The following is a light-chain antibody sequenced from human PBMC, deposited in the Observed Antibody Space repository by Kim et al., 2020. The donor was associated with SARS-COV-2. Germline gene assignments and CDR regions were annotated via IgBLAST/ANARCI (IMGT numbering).Light chain of an antibody. J-gene: IGLJ2*01. CDR3: NSRGSNDNVL. V-gene: IGLV3-19*01. CDR1: MIRSND. Sequence: VDLGKTVRISIKGDMIRSNDATWYQKKTGKDQIVVIYGKNNRTSGIPERFSGSSSGETASLTITGTQAGDEADYYCNSRGSNDNVLFGGGTKLT. CDR2: GKN.